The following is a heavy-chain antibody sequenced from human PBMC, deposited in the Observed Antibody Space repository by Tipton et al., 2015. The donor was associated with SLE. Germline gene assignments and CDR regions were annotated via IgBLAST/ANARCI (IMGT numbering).Heavy chain of an antibody. CDR3: ARENRFNGWPYYFDY. J-gene: IGHJ4*02. CDR2: LSGSGDGR. CDR1: GFIFSDYA. V-gene: IGHV3-23*01. D-gene: IGHD6-19*01. Sequence: SLRLSCEGSGFIFSDYAMSWVRQAPGKGLEWVSGLSGSGDGRYYADSLKGRFSIFRDTPKKTLYLHMYSLRAEDTAVYYCARENRFNGWPYYFDYWGQGIQVTVSS.